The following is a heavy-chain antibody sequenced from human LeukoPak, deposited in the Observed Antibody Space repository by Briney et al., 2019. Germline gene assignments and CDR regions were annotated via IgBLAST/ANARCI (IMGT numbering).Heavy chain of an antibody. CDR3: GRQGYTASYYFVDY. CDR2: IYTTETT. Sequence: SETLSLTCSVSGGPINSYYWRWVRQPAGKWLEWSARIYTTETTNYSPSLTIRLTLSVDTSKNQFSMKLRSVSAADTAVYYCGRQGYTASYYFVDYWSQGTLVTVS. CDR1: GGPINSYY. V-gene: IGHV4-4*07. J-gene: IGHJ4*02. D-gene: IGHD3-10*01.